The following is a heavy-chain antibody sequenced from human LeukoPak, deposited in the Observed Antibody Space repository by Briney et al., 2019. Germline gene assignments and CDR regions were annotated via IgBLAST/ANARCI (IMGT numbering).Heavy chain of an antibody. CDR2: IEASGGAT. D-gene: IGHD6-19*01. CDR1: GFTFSGYA. CDR3: AKGSGSGWYGWFAP. Sequence: GGPLRFSCAASGFTFSGYAMSWVRQAPGKGLEGVSPIEASGGATYYADSVKGRFTISRDNSKNTFYLQMNSLRAEDTALYYCAKGSGSGWYGWFAPWGQGTLVTVSS. V-gene: IGHV3-23*01. J-gene: IGHJ5*02.